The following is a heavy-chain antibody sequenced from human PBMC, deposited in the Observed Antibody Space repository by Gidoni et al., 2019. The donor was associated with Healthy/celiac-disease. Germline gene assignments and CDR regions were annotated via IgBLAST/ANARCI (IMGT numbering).Heavy chain of an antibody. CDR2: ISYDGSNK. CDR3: AKDRGIVVPTDWFDP. D-gene: IGHD3-22*01. J-gene: IGHJ5*02. Sequence: QVQLVESGGGVVQPGRSLRHSWSASGFTFSSYGMHWVRQAPGKGLEWVAVISYDGSNKYYADSVKGRFTISRDNSKNTLYLQMNSLRAEDTAVYYCAKDRGIVVPTDWFDPWGQGTLVTVSS. CDR1: GFTFSSYG. V-gene: IGHV3-30*18.